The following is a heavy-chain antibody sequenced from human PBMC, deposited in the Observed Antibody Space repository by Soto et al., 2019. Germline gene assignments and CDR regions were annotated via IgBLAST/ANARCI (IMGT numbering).Heavy chain of an antibody. D-gene: IGHD6-13*01. CDR3: ARDSGSSWYVNYYYYYMDV. Sequence: ASVKVSCKASGYTFTSYGISWVRQAPGQGLEWMGWISAYNGNTNYAQKLQGRVTMTTDTSTSTAYMELRSLRSDDTAVYYCARDSGSSWYVNYYYYYMDVWGKGTTVTVSS. J-gene: IGHJ6*03. V-gene: IGHV1-18*01. CDR2: ISAYNGNT. CDR1: GYTFTSYG.